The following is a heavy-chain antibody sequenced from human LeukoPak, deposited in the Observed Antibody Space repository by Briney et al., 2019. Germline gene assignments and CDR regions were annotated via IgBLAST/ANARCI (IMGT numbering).Heavy chain of an antibody. V-gene: IGHV5-51*01. J-gene: IGHJ5*02. D-gene: IGHD2-15*01. CDR1: GYTFTSYW. Sequence: GEPLEISCNGSGYTFTSYWIAWVRQMPGKGLEWMGIIYPGDSDTRYSPSFQGQVTISADKSISTAYLQWSSLKASDTAMYYCARVVADNWFDPWGQGTLVTVSS. CDR3: ARVVADNWFDP. CDR2: IYPGDSDT.